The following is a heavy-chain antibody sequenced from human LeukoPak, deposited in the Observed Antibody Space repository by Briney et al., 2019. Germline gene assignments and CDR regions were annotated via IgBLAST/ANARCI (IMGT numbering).Heavy chain of an antibody. J-gene: IGHJ4*02. CDR3: AREWYMVRGVRDY. D-gene: IGHD3-10*01. V-gene: IGHV1-18*01. CDR2: ISTYNDNT. CDR1: GYTFTSYG. Sequence: ASVKVSCKASGYTFTSYGLSWVRQAPGQGLEWMGWISTYNDNTHYAQKFQGRVTMTTDTSTNTAYMELRSLRSDDTAVYYCAREWYMVRGVRDYWGQGTLVTVSS.